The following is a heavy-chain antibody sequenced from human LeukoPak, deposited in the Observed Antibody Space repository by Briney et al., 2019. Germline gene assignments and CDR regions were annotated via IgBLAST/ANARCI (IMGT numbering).Heavy chain of an antibody. CDR2: ISYDGSNK. CDR1: GFTFSSYA. D-gene: IGHD5-18*01. CDR3: ARDRSQRAYSYGPDGE. J-gene: IGHJ4*02. Sequence: GGSLRLSCAGSGFTFSSYAMHWVRQAPGKGLEWAAVISYDGSNKFYADSVKGRFTISRDNSKNTLFLQMNSLRAEDTAVYYCARDRSQRAYSYGPDGEWGQGTLVTVSS. V-gene: IGHV3-30*01.